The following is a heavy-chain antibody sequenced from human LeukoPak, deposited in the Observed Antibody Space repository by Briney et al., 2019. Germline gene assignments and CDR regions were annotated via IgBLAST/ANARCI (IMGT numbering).Heavy chain of an antibody. V-gene: IGHV4-39*07. CDR3: ARDGRGFGQQEVDY. J-gene: IGHJ4*02. CDR2: IYYSGST. CDR1: GGSISSSSYY. Sequence: NPSETLSLTCTVSGGSISSSSYYWGWIRQPPGKGLEWIGSIYYSGSTYYNPSLKSRVTISLDTSKNQFSLKLSSVTAADTAVYFCARDGRGFGQQEVDYWGQGNLVTVSS. D-gene: IGHD3-10*01.